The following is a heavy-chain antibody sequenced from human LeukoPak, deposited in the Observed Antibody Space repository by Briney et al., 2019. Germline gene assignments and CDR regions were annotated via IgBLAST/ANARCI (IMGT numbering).Heavy chain of an antibody. CDR1: GGSISRYY. CDR3: ARHLYDSRGQTSFDY. Sequence: SETLSLSCTVSGGSISRYYWSWIRQPPGKGLGWIGHISYSGSTNYNPSLKSRVTISVDTSKNQFSLKLSSVTAADTAMYYCARHLYDSRGQTSFDYWGQGTLVTVSS. V-gene: IGHV4-59*08. CDR2: ISYSGST. J-gene: IGHJ4*02. D-gene: IGHD3-22*01.